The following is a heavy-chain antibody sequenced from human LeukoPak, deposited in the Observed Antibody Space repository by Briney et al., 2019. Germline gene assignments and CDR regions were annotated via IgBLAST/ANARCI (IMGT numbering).Heavy chain of an antibody. D-gene: IGHD3-22*01. CDR1: GYTFTSYG. J-gene: IGHJ6*02. CDR2: ISAYNGNT. Sequence: GASVKVSCKASGYTFTSYGISWVRQAPGQGLEWMGWISAYNGNTNYAQKLQGRVTMTTDTSTSTAYMELRSLRSDDTAVYYCAREDWDDSSAYDSNTRGYGMDVWGQGTTVTVSS. V-gene: IGHV1-18*01. CDR3: AREDWDDSSAYDSNTRGYGMDV.